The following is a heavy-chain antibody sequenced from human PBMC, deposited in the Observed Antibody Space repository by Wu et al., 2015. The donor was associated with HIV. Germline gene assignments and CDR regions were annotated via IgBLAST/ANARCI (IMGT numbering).Heavy chain of an antibody. CDR1: GGTFSNYT. Sequence: QVQLVQSGAEVKKPGSSVKVSCKASGGTFSNYTISWVRQAPGQGLEWMGWIIPRLGTTNYAQIFQGRVTITADEFTTTAYMELTNLRSDDTAVYYCARDMTYYYDNSGYYRLDYWGRGNPWSSSP. CDR2: IIPRLGTT. D-gene: IGHD3-22*01. J-gene: IGHJ4*02. CDR3: ARDMTYYYDNSGYYRLDY. V-gene: IGHV1-69*13.